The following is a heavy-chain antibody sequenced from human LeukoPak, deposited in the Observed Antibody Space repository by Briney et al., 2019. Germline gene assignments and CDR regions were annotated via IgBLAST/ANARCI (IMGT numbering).Heavy chain of an antibody. D-gene: IGHD1-26*01. CDR1: GFTFSSYA. J-gene: IGHJ4*02. Sequence: GGSLRLSCAASGFTFSSYAMSWVRQAPGKGLEWVSAISGSGGSTYYADSVKGRFTISRDNSKNTLYLQMNSLRAEDTAVYYCAKNGADIRGHSGSHYSFDYWGQGTLVTVSS. CDR3: AKNGADIRGHSGSHYSFDY. V-gene: IGHV3-23*01. CDR2: ISGSGGST.